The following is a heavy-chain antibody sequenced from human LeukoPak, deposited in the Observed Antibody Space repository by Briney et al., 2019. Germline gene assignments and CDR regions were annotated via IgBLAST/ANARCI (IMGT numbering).Heavy chain of an antibody. D-gene: IGHD6-19*01. CDR3: AIGIAVAGKSGRIDY. V-gene: IGHV4-39*01. J-gene: IGHJ4*02. CDR1: GGSISSSSYY. CDR2: IYYSGST. Sequence: SETLSLTCTVSGGSISSSSYYWGWIRQPPGKGLEWIGSIYYSGSTYYNPSLKSRVTISVDTSKNQFSLKLSSVTAADTAVYYCAIGIAVAGKSGRIDYWGQGTLVTVSS.